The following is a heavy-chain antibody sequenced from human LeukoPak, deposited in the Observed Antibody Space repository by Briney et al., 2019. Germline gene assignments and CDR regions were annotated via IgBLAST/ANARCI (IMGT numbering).Heavy chain of an antibody. J-gene: IGHJ5*02. CDR1: GGTFSSYA. CDR2: IIPIFGTA. V-gene: IGHV1-69*05. D-gene: IGHD4-11*01. Sequence: SVKVSCKASGGTFSSYAISWVRQAPGQGLEWMGGIIPIFGTANYAQKFQGRVTITTDESTSTAYMELSSLRSEDTAVYYCAREATVTTDALPPYNWFDPWGQGTLVTVSS. CDR3: AREATVTTDALPPYNWFDP.